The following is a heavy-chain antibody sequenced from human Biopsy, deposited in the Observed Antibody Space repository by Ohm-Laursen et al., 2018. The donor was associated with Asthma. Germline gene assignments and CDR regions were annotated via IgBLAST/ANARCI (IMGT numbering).Heavy chain of an antibody. Sequence: SETLSLTCTVYGGYLTGHYWNWIRQPPGKGLEWIGEIDQSGYTNYNPSLKSRVTLSVDASKNQFSLKLTSVTAADTAVYYCVSPPGYWGQGTRVTVSS. CDR2: IDQSGYT. V-gene: IGHV4-34*01. J-gene: IGHJ4*02. CDR3: VSPPGY. CDR1: GGYLTGHY.